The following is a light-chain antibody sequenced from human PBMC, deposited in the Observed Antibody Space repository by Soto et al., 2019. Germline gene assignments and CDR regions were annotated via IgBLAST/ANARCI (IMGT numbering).Light chain of an antibody. CDR3: QQRKT. CDR2: DAS. Sequence: EIVLTQSPATLSLSPGERATLSCRASQSVSSYLAWYQQKPGQAPRLLIYDASNRATGIPARFSGSGSGTDFTLTISILEPEDFAVYYCQQRKTFGQGTKVEIK. V-gene: IGKV3-11*01. CDR1: QSVSSY. J-gene: IGKJ1*01.